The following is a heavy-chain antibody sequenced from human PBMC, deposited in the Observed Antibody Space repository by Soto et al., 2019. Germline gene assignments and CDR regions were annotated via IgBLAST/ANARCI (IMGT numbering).Heavy chain of an antibody. CDR2: IMPIFRTP. CDR1: GGTFSTSA. Sequence: VQLEQSGPEVKKPGSSVKVSCKASGGTFSTSAISWVRQAPGQGLEWMGGIMPIFRTPDYAQKFQGRVTXTXDXXTSTAYMELSGLRSDDTAVYYCARDKDRPQLGGNYYYILDVWGQGTTITVSS. CDR3: ARDKDRPQLGGNYYYILDV. J-gene: IGHJ6*02. V-gene: IGHV1-69*05. D-gene: IGHD3-3*02.